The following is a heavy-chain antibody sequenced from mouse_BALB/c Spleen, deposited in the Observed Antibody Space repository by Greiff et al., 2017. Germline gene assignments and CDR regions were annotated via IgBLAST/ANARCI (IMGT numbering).Heavy chain of an antibody. D-gene: IGHD1-1*01. CDR1: GFSLTSYG. J-gene: IGHJ4*01. V-gene: IGHV2-9*02. Sequence: VQGVESGPGLVAPSQSLSITCTASGFSLTSYGVHWVRQPPGKGLEWLGVIWAGGSTNYNSALMSRLSISKDNSKSQVFLKMNSLQTDDTTMYYYARDLYYYGRSQYDMDYWGQGTSVTVSS. CDR2: IWAGGST. CDR3: ARDLYYYGRSQYDMDY.